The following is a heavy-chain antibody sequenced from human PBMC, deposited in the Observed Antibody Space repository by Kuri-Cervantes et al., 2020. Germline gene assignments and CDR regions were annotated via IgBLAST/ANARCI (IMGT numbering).Heavy chain of an antibody. V-gene: IGHV4-59*01. J-gene: IGHJ5*02. Sequence: GSLRLSCTVSGGSISSYYWSWIRQPPGKGLEWIGYIYYGGSTNYNPSLKSRVTISVDTSKNQFSLKLSSVTAADTAVYYCAREDYYDSSGYSLPLHSWFDPWGQGTLVTVSS. CDR3: AREDYYDSSGYSLPLHSWFDP. D-gene: IGHD3-22*01. CDR2: IYYGGST. CDR1: GGSISSYY.